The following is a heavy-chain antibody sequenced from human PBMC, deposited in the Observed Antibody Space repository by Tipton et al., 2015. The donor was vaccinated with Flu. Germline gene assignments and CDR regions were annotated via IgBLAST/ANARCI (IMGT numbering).Heavy chain of an antibody. J-gene: IGHJ4*01. V-gene: IGHV4-31*03. D-gene: IGHD3-10*01. CDR3: AKDLPASGSLGY. CDR1: GDSISSNNYY. CDR2: IHYTGSS. Sequence: TLSLTCTVSGDSISSNNYYWNWIRQHPGKGLEWIGYIHYTGSSCYNPSLKSRLTISVDTSKNQSSLRLSSVTAADTAVCYCAKDLPASGSLGYWGQGTLVTVSS.